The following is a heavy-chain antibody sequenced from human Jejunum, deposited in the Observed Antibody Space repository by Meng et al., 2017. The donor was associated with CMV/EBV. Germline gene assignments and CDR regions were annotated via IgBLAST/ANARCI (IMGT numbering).Heavy chain of an antibody. CDR1: GITVSDKY. V-gene: IGHV3-66*02. D-gene: IGHD1-26*01. CDR2: LYRGGTT. CDR3: ARQYSGSYGDAFDI. Sequence: GITVSDKYMTGVREPPGKGLQWVSILYRGGTTSYADSVRGRFIFSRDSSKNTVFLQMNSLRPDDTAVYYCARQYSGSYGDAFDIWGQGVWVTVSS. J-gene: IGHJ3*02.